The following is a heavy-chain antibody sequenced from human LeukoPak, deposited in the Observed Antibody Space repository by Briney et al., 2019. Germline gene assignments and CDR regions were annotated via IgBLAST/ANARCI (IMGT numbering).Heavy chain of an antibody. Sequence: SETLSLTCTVSGGSISSSSYYWGWIRQPPGKGLEWIGSIYYSGSTYYNPSLKSRVTISVDTSKNQFSLKLSSVTAADTAVYFCAREGRRGGNREIDSWGQGTLVIVSS. CDR3: AREGRRGGNREIDS. J-gene: IGHJ4*02. D-gene: IGHD3-10*01. CDR1: GGSISSSSYY. V-gene: IGHV4-39*07. CDR2: IYYSGST.